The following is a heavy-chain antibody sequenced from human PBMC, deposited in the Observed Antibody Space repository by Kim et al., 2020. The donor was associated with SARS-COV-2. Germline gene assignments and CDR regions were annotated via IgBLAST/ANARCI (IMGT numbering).Heavy chain of an antibody. Sequence: SETLSLTCTVSGGSISSSSYYWGWIRQPPGKGLEWIGSIYDSGSTYYNPSLKSRVTISVDTSKNQFSLKLSSVTAADTAVYYCARLGGAHYYDSSGYYSGAFDIWGQGTMVTVSS. V-gene: IGHV4-39*01. CDR2: IYDSGST. D-gene: IGHD3-22*01. J-gene: IGHJ3*02. CDR3: ARLGGAHYYDSSGYYSGAFDI. CDR1: GGSISSSSYY.